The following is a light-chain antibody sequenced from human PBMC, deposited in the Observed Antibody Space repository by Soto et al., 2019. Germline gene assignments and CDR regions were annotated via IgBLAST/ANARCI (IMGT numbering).Light chain of an antibody. CDR2: EVV. CDR3: KSYAGSNTYV. CDR1: RNDIGAYEF. Sequence: SALTQPPSASGSPGQSVTISCTGTRNDIGAYEFVSWYQHHPGKAPKLIIYEVVQRPSGVPDRFSGSKSGNTASLTVSGLQAADEADYYCKSYAGSNTYVFGTGTKV. J-gene: IGLJ1*01. V-gene: IGLV2-8*01.